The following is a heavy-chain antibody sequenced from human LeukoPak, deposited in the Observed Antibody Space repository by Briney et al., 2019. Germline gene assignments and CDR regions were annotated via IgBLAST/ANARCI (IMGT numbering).Heavy chain of an antibody. Sequence: GGSLRLSCAASGFTFSNAWMSWVRQAPGKGHEWLARIRNKNHGYIAEYAASVRGRFAISRVDSINTLHLQMNSLKTEDTAVYYCVRPSQGYFQNWGLGTLVTVSS. CDR1: GFTFSNAW. CDR3: VRPSQGYFQN. J-gene: IGHJ1*01. V-gene: IGHV3-72*01. CDR2: IRNKNHGYIA.